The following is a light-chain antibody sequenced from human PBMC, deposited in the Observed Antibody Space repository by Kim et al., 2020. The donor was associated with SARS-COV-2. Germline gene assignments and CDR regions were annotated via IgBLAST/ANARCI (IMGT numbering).Light chain of an antibody. CDR2: QDS. Sequence: PPGQTAGITCSGDKVGDKYACWYQQKPRQSPVLVIYQDSKRPSGIPERFSGSNSGNTATLTISGTQAMDEADYYCQAWDSSTAVFGGGTQLTVL. CDR3: QAWDSSTAV. CDR1: KVGDKY. J-gene: IGLJ3*02. V-gene: IGLV3-1*01.